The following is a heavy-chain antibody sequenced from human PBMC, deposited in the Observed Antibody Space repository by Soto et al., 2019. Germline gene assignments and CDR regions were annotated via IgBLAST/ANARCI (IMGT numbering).Heavy chain of an antibody. CDR3: ARGSITIFGVTY. J-gene: IGHJ4*02. D-gene: IGHD3-3*01. V-gene: IGHV3-48*03. CDR2: ISNSGSTI. CDR1: GFTFSSYE. Sequence: GGSLRLSCAASGFTFSSYEMNWVRQAPGKGLEWVSYISNSGSTIYYADSVKGRFTISRDNAKNSLYLQMNSLRAEDTAVYYCARGSITIFGVTYWGQGTLVTVSS.